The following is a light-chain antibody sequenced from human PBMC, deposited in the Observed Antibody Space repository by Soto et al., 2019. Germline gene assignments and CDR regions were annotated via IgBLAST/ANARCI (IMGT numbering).Light chain of an antibody. CDR1: SSDIGGYNY. V-gene: IGLV2-14*03. CDR2: DVS. J-gene: IGLJ2*01. Sequence: QAASVSGSPGQSITISCTGTSSDIGGYNYVSWYQQHPGKAPKLIVYDVSNRPSGISNRFSGSKSGNTASLTISGLQAEDEADYYCSSYTSSSNVLFGGGTQLTVL. CDR3: SSYTSSSNVL.